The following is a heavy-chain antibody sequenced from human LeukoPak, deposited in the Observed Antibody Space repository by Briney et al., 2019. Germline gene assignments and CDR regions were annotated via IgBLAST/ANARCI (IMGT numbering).Heavy chain of an antibody. D-gene: IGHD1-26*01. CDR1: GFTFNTYW. V-gene: IGHV3-7*01. Sequence: PGGSLRLSCAASGFTFNTYWMAWVRQAPGKGLEWVANIKGDESARHQADSVKGRFTISRDNAQNSVYLQMSSLRGEDTAVYYCARDVGGSLDYWGQGTLVTVSS. CDR2: IKGDESAR. J-gene: IGHJ4*02. CDR3: ARDVGGSLDY.